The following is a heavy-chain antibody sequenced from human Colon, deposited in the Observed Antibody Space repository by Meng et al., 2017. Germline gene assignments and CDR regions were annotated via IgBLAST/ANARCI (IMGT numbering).Heavy chain of an antibody. Sequence: SETLSLTCAISGDSVSSNSAAWNWIRQSPSRGLEWLGRTYYRSKWYNDYAVSVKSRITINPDTSKNQFSLQLNSVTPEDTAVYYCARDRDYYDSSGYSMGYNWFDPWGQGTLVTVS. J-gene: IGHJ5*02. CDR1: GDSVSSNSAA. V-gene: IGHV6-1*01. D-gene: IGHD3-22*01. CDR3: ARDRDYYDSSGYSMGYNWFDP. CDR2: TYYRSKWYN.